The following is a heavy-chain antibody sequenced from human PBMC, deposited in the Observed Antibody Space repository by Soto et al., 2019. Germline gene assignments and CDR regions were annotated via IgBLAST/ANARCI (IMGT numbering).Heavy chain of an antibody. D-gene: IGHD2-8*01. CDR2: LSYSGKS. V-gene: IGHV4-31*03. CDR3: AASPNADFFDY. CDR1: GGSISSGAYY. J-gene: IGHJ4*02. Sequence: QVQLQESGPGLVTPSQSLSLTCTVSGGSISSGAYYWRWIRQHPGRGLEWIGHLSYSGKSDYNPSLESRVAISLDTPRNQFSLKLSSVTAADTAVYYCAASPNADFFDYWGPGALVTVSA.